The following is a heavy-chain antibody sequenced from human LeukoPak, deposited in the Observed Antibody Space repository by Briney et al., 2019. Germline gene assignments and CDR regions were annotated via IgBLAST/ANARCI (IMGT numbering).Heavy chain of an antibody. CDR1: GFTFDDYG. CDR3: ARRNFHYFDY. Sequence: GGSLRLSCAASGFTFDDYGMSWVRQAPGKGLEWVSGSNWNGDNTAYVDSVKGRFTISRDNAKNSLYLQMNSLRAEDTAVYYCARRNFHYFDYWGQGTLVTVSS. V-gene: IGHV3-20*04. J-gene: IGHJ4*02. CDR2: SNWNGDNT.